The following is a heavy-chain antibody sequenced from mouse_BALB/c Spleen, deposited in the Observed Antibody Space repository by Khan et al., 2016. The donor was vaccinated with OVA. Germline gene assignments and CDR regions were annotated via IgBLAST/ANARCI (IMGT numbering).Heavy chain of an antibody. CDR2: IYPYNDDT. Sequence: VQLQQSGPELVKPGASVKMSCKASGYTFTSYVMHWLRQKPGQCLEWIGYIYPYNDDTKYNEKFKGKATLTSDKSSSTADMALSRLTSEDSAVYYCAKNYRYDVYFDYWGQGTTLTVSS. J-gene: IGHJ2*01. CDR3: AKNYRYDVYFDY. D-gene: IGHD2-14*01. V-gene: IGHV1S136*01. CDR1: GYTFTSYV.